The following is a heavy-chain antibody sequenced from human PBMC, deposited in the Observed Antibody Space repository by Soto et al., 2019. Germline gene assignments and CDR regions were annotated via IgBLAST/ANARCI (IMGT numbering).Heavy chain of an antibody. Sequence: VGSLRLSCAASGFTFSSYAMSWIRQAPGKGLEWVSAISGSGGSTYYADSVKGRFTISRDNSKNTLYLQMNSLRAEDTAVYYCAIDRIAAAGQPFDYWGQGTLVTSPQ. CDR2: ISGSGGST. V-gene: IGHV3-23*01. CDR1: GFTFSSYA. CDR3: AIDRIAAAGQPFDY. D-gene: IGHD6-13*01. J-gene: IGHJ4*02.